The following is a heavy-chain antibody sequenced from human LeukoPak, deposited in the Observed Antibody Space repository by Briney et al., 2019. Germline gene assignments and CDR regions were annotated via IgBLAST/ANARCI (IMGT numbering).Heavy chain of an antibody. CDR2: VSGSGEST. J-gene: IGHJ4*02. Sequence: GGSLRLSCTASRFTFPSYAMSWVRQTPGKGLEWVAGVSGSGESTFYADAVKGRFTIFRDNSEDTLFLQMDSLRAEDTGVYYCAKEGGYSSRWYPFDYWGQGTLVIVSS. CDR3: AKEGGYSSRWYPFDY. D-gene: IGHD6-13*01. CDR1: RFTFPSYA. V-gene: IGHV3-23*01.